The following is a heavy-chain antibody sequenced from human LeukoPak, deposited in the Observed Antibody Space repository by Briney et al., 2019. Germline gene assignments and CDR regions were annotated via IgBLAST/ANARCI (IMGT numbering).Heavy chain of an antibody. CDR3: TTGGGYCSGGTCYLVRSLFDY. CDR2: INPSGGST. Sequence: GASVKVSCKASGYTFTSYYMHWVRQAPGQGLEWMGIINPSGGSTSYAQKFQGRVTMTRDMSTSTVYMELSSLRSEDTAVYYCTTGGGYCSGGTCYLVRSLFDYWGQGTLVTVSS. J-gene: IGHJ4*02. CDR1: GYTFTSYY. D-gene: IGHD2-15*01. V-gene: IGHV1-46*01.